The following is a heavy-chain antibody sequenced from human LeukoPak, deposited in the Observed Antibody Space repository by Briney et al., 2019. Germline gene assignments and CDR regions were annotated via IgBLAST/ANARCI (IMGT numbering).Heavy chain of an antibody. CDR3: ARVLPRRGRFLEALDY. V-gene: IGHV4-34*01. CDR1: GGSFSGYY. CDR2: INHSGST. D-gene: IGHD3-3*01. Sequence: SETLSLTCAVYGGSFSGYYWSWIRQPPGKGLEWIGEINHSGSTNYNPSLKSRVTISVDTSKNQFSLKLSSVTAADTAVYYCARVLPRRGRFLEALDYWGQGTLVTVSS. J-gene: IGHJ4*02.